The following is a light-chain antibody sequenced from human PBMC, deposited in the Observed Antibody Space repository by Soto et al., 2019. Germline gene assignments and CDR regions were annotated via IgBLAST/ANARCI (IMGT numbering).Light chain of an antibody. CDR1: QTISIW. V-gene: IGKV1-5*03. Sequence: DIHMTQSPSTLSGSVGDRVTITCRASQTISIWLAWYQQKPGKAPKLLIYKASTLKSGVPSRFSGSGSGTEFTLTISSLQPDDFATYYCQHYNSYSEAFGQGTKVELK. CDR3: QHYNSYSEA. J-gene: IGKJ1*01. CDR2: KAS.